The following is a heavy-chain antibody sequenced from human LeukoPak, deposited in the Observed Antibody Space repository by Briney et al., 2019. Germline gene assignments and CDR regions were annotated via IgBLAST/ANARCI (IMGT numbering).Heavy chain of an antibody. Sequence: GGSLRLSCAASGFTFSNAWMSWVRQAPGKGLEWVGRIKSKTDGGTTDYAAPVKGRFTISRDDSKNTLYLQMNSLRAEDTAVYYCAREPAMVYFDYWGQGTLVTVSS. V-gene: IGHV3-15*01. CDR3: AREPAMVYFDY. CDR1: GFTFSNAW. CDR2: IKSKTDGGTT. J-gene: IGHJ4*02. D-gene: IGHD5-18*01.